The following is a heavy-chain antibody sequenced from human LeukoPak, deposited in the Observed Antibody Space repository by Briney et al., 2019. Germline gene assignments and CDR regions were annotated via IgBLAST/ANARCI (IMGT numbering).Heavy chain of an antibody. CDR2: ISGSGDST. CDR3: AKGYSGSCYVWDC. CDR1: GFTFGSYA. V-gene: IGHV3-23*01. D-gene: IGHD6-13*01. Sequence: PGESLRLSCAASGFTFGSYAMSWVRQAPGKGPEWVSSISGSGDSTYYADSVKGRFTFSRDNSKNTLYLQMSSLRAEDTAVYYCAKGYSGSCYVWDCWGQGTLVTVSS. J-gene: IGHJ4*02.